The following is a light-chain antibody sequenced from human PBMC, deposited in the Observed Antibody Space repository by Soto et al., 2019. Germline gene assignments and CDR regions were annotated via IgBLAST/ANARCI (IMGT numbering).Light chain of an antibody. CDR3: QQHDPSRPVYT. CDR1: QSVSSAY. V-gene: IGKV3-20*01. J-gene: IGKJ2*01. CDR2: GAS. Sequence: EIVLTQSTGTLSLAARDRVTCCSKQSQSVSSAYVDWYQQKPDQGPRLLIRGASSRAPGVPDRFSGSGSGTDFTLTISSSKPEDFAVYYCQQHDPSRPVYTFGQGTKLEIK.